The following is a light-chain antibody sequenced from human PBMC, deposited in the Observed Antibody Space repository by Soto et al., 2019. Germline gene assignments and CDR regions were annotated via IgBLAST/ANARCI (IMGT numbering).Light chain of an antibody. CDR3: SSYTSSSTLVV. J-gene: IGLJ2*01. CDR2: DVS. V-gene: IGLV2-14*01. Sequence: QSALTQPASVSGSPGQSITISCTGTSSDVGGYNYVSWYQQHPGKAPKLMIYDVSNRPSGVSNRFSGSKSGNXASXTISGLQAEDEADYYCSSYTSSSTLVVFGGGTKXTVL. CDR1: SSDVGGYNY.